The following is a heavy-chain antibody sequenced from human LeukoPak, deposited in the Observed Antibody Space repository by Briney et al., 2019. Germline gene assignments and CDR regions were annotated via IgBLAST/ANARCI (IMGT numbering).Heavy chain of an antibody. CDR1: GGSISSYY. CDR2: IYYSGST. CDR3: ARGEAYCGGDCYSFKGNWFDP. V-gene: IGHV4-59*01. D-gene: IGHD2-21*02. J-gene: IGHJ5*02. Sequence: SETLSHTCTVSGGSISSYYWSWIRQPPGKGLEWIGYIYYSGSTNYNPSLKSRVTISVDTSKNQFSLKLSSVTAADTAVYYCARGEAYCGGDCYSFKGNWFDPWGQGTLVTVSS.